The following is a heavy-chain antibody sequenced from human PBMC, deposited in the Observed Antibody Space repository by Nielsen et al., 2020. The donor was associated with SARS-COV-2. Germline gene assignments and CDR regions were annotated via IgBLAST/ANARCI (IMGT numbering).Heavy chain of an antibody. CDR1: GGPIVTTNYY. J-gene: IGHJ4*02. CDR3: VRPGGNTPFDF. D-gene: IGHD4-23*01. CDR2: IYYIGDT. V-gene: IGHV4-39*01. Sequence: GSLRLSCIVSGGPIVTTNYYWGWIRQPPGKGLEWIGTIYYIGDTFYNPSLKSRVTISVDTSKNQFSLKLRSVTAADTALYYCVRPGGNTPFDFWGQGARVTVSS.